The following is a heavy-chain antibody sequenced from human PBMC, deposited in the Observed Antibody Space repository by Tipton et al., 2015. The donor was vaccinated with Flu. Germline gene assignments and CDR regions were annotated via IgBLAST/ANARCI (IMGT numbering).Heavy chain of an antibody. J-gene: IGHJ5*02. CDR2: IYYSGST. V-gene: IGHV4-31*03. D-gene: IGHD2-2*02. CDR1: GGSISSGGYY. Sequence: TLSLTCTVSGGSISSGGYYWGWIRQHPGKGLEWIGYIYYSGSTYYNPSLKSRATISVDTSKNQFSLKLSSVTAADTAVYYCARDCSSTSCYKKGFDPWGQGMLVTVSS. CDR3: ARDCSSTSCYKKGFDP.